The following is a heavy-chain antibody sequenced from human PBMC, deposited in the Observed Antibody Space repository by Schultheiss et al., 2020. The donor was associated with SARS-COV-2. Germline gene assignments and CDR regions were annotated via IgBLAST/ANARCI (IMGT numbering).Heavy chain of an antibody. Sequence: SETLSLTCAVYGGSFSGYYWSWIRQPPGKGLEWIGEIFHSGSTNYNPSLKSRVTISVDKSKNQFSLKLSSVTAADTAVYYCARDARGYCSGGSCYSGYYYYGMDVWGQGTTVTVSS. J-gene: IGHJ6*02. D-gene: IGHD2-15*01. CDR2: IFHSGST. CDR3: ARDARGYCSGGSCYSGYYYYGMDV. CDR1: GGSFSGYY. V-gene: IGHV4-34*12.